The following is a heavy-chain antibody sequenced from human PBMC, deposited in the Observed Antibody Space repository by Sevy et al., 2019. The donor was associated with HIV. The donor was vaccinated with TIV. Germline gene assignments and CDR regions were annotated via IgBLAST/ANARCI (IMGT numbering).Heavy chain of an antibody. V-gene: IGHV3-15*01. CDR1: GFTFTNTW. CDR2: TKSKTDGGTG. Sequence: GGSLRLSCAASGFTFTNTWMSWVRQAPGKGLEWVGHTKSKTDGGTGDYAAPVKGRFSISRDDSKNTLYLQMNSLKTEDTAVYYCTTGDPYNRYGYMRPYFFDYWGQGTLVTVSS. CDR3: TTGDPYNRYGYMRPYFFDY. D-gene: IGHD5-18*01. J-gene: IGHJ4*02.